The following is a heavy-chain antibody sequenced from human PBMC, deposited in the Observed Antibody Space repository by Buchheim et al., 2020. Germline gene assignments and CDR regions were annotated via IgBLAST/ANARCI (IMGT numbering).Heavy chain of an antibody. J-gene: IGHJ4*02. D-gene: IGHD3-22*01. CDR3: ARAGYYDSRGYLGDFDY. CDR1: GGSISSGGYY. CDR2: IYNGVTT. Sequence: VQLQEPGPGLVKPSQTLSLTCTVSGGSISSGGYYWNWIRHHPGKGLEWIGYIYNGVTTHYNPSLRSRLIISVDKSENQFSLKLSSVTAADTAVYYCARAGYYDSRGYLGDFDYWGQGTL. V-gene: IGHV4-31*03.